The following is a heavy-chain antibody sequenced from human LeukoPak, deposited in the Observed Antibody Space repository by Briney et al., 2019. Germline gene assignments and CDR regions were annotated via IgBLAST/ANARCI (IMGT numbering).Heavy chain of an antibody. D-gene: IGHD4-17*01. J-gene: IGHJ4*02. CDR3: ARGYGDSGFDY. Sequence: GGSLRLSCAASGFTFSSYAMHWVRQAPGKGLEWVAVISYDGSNKYYADSVKGRFTISRDNSKNTLYLQMNSLRAEDTAVYYCARGYGDSGFDYWSQGTLVTVSS. CDR1: GFTFSSYA. V-gene: IGHV3-30-3*01. CDR2: ISYDGSNK.